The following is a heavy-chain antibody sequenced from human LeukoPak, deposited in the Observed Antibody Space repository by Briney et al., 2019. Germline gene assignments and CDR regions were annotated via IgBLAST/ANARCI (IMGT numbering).Heavy chain of an antibody. J-gene: IGHJ4*02. D-gene: IGHD3-16*01. CDR2: INWNGATA. V-gene: IGHV3-20*04. Sequence: GGSLRLSCTASGFTFDEFGFSWVRQAPGKGLEWVSGINWNGATAAYADAVKGRFTMSRDNAKASVYLEMNSLRAEDTAFYYCWRSGGTSVPHFFDDWGQGTLVTVSS. CDR1: GFTFDEFG. CDR3: WRSGGTSVPHFFDD.